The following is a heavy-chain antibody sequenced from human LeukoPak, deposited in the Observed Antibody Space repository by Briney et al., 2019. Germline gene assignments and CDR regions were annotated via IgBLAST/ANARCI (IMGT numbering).Heavy chain of an antibody. CDR3: ARMSVVRGVTSFDY. CDR1: GYTFSNYG. V-gene: IGHV1-18*01. J-gene: IGHJ4*02. Sequence: ASVKVSCKASGYTFSNYGVSWVRQAPGQGPEWMGWINTYNGKTKFAQELQGRVTMTTDTSTSTAYMELRSLTSDDTALYYCARMSVVRGVTSFDYWGQGTLVTVSS. D-gene: IGHD3-10*01. CDR2: INTYNGKT.